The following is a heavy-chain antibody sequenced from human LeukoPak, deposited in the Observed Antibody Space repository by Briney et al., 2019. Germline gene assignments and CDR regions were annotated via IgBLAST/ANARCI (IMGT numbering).Heavy chain of an antibody. D-gene: IGHD3-3*01. V-gene: IGHV4-34*01. J-gene: IGHJ6*03. Sequence: PSETLSLTCAVYGGSFSGYYWSWIRQPPGKGLEWIGEINHSGSTNYNPSLKSRVTISVDTSKNQFSLKLSSVTAADTAVYYCATITIYGVDLPYYHYMDVWGKGTTVTVSS. CDR1: GGSFSGYY. CDR3: ATITIYGVDLPYYHYMDV. CDR2: INHSGST.